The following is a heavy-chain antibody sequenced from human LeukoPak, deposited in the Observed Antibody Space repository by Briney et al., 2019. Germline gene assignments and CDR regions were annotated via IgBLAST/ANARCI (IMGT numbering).Heavy chain of an antibody. CDR3: AKDPSSSSHITDY. D-gene: IGHD6-6*01. CDR1: GFTFSSYS. CDR2: ISSSSSTI. V-gene: IGHV3-48*01. J-gene: IGHJ4*02. Sequence: GGSLRLSCAASGFTFSSYSMNWVRQAPGKGLEWVSYISSSSSTIYYADSVKGRFTISRDNAKNSLYLQMNSLRAEDTAVYHCAKDPSSSSHITDYWGQGTLVTVSS.